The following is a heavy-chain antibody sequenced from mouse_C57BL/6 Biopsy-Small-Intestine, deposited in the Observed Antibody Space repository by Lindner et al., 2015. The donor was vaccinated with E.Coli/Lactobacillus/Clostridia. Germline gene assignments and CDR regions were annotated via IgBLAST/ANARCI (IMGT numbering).Heavy chain of an antibody. D-gene: IGHD1-1*02. J-gene: IGHJ1*01. CDR2: IYPYNGDT. Sequence: VQLQESGPELVKPGASVKISCKASGYSFIGYFMNWVKQSHGKGLEWIGRIYPYNGDTFYNQKFKGKATLTVDKSSSTAHMELRSLTSEDSAVYYCARRRYSDGSGYFDVWGAGTTVTVSS. V-gene: IGHV1-20*01. CDR3: ARRRYSDGSGYFDV. CDR1: GYSFIGYF.